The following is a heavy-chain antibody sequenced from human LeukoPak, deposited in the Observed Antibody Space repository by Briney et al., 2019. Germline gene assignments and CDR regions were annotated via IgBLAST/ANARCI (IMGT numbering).Heavy chain of an antibody. V-gene: IGHV3-66*01. J-gene: IGHJ4*02. CDR1: GFSVTSNH. CDR2: IYTGGTT. Sequence: PGGSLRLSCAASGFSVTSNHMNWVRQAPGKGLEWVSIIYTGGTTHYADSLNDRFTISRDDSINTLYLQMNSLRAEDTAVYYCARGSSSYYFDYWGQGTLVTVSS. CDR3: ARGSSSYYFDY. D-gene: IGHD6-6*01.